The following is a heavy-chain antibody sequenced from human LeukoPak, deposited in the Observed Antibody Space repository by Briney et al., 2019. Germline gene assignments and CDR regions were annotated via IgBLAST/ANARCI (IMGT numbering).Heavy chain of an antibody. Sequence: GGSLRLSCAASGFTFSSYSMNWVRQAPGKGLEWVSSISSSSSYIYYADSVKGRFTISRDNAKNSLYLQMDSLRAEDTAVYYCVVVVEPPDSDAFDVWGQGTMITVSS. CDR1: GFTFSSYS. CDR3: VVVVEPPDSDAFDV. V-gene: IGHV3-21*01. J-gene: IGHJ3*01. CDR2: ISSSSSYI. D-gene: IGHD1-14*01.